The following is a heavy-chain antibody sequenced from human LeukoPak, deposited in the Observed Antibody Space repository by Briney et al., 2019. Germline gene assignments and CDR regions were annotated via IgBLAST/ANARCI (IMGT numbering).Heavy chain of an antibody. J-gene: IGHJ4*02. D-gene: IGHD6-13*01. CDR3: ASYSSSWPRPFDY. Sequence: SVKVSCKASGGTFSSYTISWVRQAPGQGLEWIGRIIPILGIANYAQKFQGRVTITADKSTSTAYMELSSLRSEDTAVYYCASYSSSWPRPFDYWGQGTLVTVSS. V-gene: IGHV1-69*02. CDR2: IIPILGIA. CDR1: GGTFSSYT.